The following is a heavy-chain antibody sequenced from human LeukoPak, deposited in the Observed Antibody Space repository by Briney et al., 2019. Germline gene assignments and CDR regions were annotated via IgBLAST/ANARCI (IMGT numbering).Heavy chain of an antibody. CDR2: INHSGST. CDR1: GGSFSGYY. V-gene: IGHV4-34*01. D-gene: IGHD5-12*01. J-gene: IGHJ4*02. Sequence: SETLSLTCAVYGGSFSGYYWSWIRQPPGKGLEWIGEINHSGSTNYNPSLKSRVSISVDTSKNQFSLKLSSVTAADTAVYYCARARYSGYAFSVWGQGTLVTVSS. CDR3: ARARYSGYAFSV.